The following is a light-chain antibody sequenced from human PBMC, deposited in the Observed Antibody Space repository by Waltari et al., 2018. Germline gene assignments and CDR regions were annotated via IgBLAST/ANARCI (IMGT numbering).Light chain of an antibody. Sequence: VLTQSPAPLSLSPGERATLSCRASETIGSSLAWYQQRPGQAPRLLIYDASNRATGVPARFSGSGSGTDFTLTISSLESEDFAVYYCQQRFNWIFTFGPGTKVDI. CDR1: ETIGSS. J-gene: IGKJ3*01. V-gene: IGKV3-11*01. CDR2: DAS. CDR3: QQRFNWIFT.